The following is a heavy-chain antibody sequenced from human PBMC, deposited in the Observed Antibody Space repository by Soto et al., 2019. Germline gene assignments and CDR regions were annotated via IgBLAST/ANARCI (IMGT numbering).Heavy chain of an antibody. CDR3: ARDLKLARDYFDY. J-gene: IGHJ4*02. D-gene: IGHD6-13*01. CDR2: INPNSGGT. V-gene: IGHV1-2*02. CDR1: GYTFTGYY. Sequence: ASVKVSCKASGYTFTGYYMHWVRRAPGQGLEWMGWINPNSGGTNYAQKFQGRVTMTRDTSISTAYMELSRLRSDDTAVYYCARDLKLARDYFDYWGQGTLVTVSS.